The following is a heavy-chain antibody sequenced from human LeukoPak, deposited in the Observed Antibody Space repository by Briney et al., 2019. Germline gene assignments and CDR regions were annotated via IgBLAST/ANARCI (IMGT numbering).Heavy chain of an antibody. V-gene: IGHV1-18*01. D-gene: IGHD3-22*01. CDR3: ARGPYDYYDSSGYYSRDY. CDR1: GYTFTSYG. J-gene: IGHJ4*02. Sequence: ASVKVSCKASGYTFTSYGISWVRQAPGQGLEWMGGISAYNGNTKYAQKLQGRVTMTTDTSTSTAYMELRSLRSDDTAVYYCARGPYDYYDSSGYYSRDYWGQGTLVTVSS. CDR2: ISAYNGNT.